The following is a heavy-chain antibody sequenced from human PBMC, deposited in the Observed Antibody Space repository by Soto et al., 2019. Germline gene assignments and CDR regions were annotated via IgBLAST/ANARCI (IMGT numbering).Heavy chain of an antibody. V-gene: IGHV3-23*01. Sequence: GGSLRLSCAASGFTFRSYGMTWVRQAPGKGLEWVSAITGSGGSTYYADSVKGRFTISRDNSKNTLYLQLNNLRAEDTAVYYWARSPPRGGDLVDHWGKGILVTVAS. CDR2: ITGSGGST. CDR3: ARSPPRGGDLVDH. CDR1: GFTFRSYG. J-gene: IGHJ5*02. D-gene: IGHD2-21*02.